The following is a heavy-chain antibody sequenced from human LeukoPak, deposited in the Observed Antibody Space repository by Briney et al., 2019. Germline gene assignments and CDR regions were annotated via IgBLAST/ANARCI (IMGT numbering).Heavy chain of an antibody. Sequence: PGGSLRLSCAASGFTFSSYAMHWVRQAPGKGLEWVAVISYDGSNKYYADSVKGRFTISRDNSKNTLYLQMNSLRAEDTAVYYCATTLNVATAGYFWGQGTLVTVSS. CDR3: ATTLNVATAGYF. J-gene: IGHJ4*02. V-gene: IGHV3-30-3*01. D-gene: IGHD5-12*01. CDR2: ISYDGSNK. CDR1: GFTFSSYA.